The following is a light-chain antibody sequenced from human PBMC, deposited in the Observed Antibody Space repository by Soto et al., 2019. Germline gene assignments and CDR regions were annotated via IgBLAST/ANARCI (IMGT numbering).Light chain of an antibody. J-gene: IGLJ2*01. V-gene: IGLV1-51*01. CDR1: SSNIGNNY. Sequence: QSVLTQPPSVSAAPRQKVTISCSGSSSNIGNNYVSWYQQLPGTAPKLLIYDNNERPSGIPDRFSGSKSGTSATLGITGLQTGDEADYYCATWDNSLRGVVFGGGTKLTVL. CDR2: DNN. CDR3: ATWDNSLRGVV.